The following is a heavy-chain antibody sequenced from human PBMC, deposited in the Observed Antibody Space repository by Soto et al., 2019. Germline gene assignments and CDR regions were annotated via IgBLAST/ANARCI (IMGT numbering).Heavy chain of an antibody. J-gene: IGHJ6*02. CDR1: GGTFSSYA. CDR2: IIPIFGTA. CDR3: AGWFGELSPPLYYYGMDV. Sequence: GASVKVSCKASGGTFSSYAISWVRQAPGQGLEWMGGIIPIFGTANYAQKFQGRVTITADESTSTAYMELSSLRSEDTAVYYCAGWFGELSPPLYYYGMDVWGQGTTVTVSS. D-gene: IGHD3-10*01. V-gene: IGHV1-69*13.